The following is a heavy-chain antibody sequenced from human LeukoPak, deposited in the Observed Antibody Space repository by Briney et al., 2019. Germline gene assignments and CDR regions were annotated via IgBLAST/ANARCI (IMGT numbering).Heavy chain of an antibody. V-gene: IGHV4-30-4*01. Sequence: PSETLSLTCTVSGGSISGGDYYWSWIRQPPGKGLEWIGYIYYSGSTYYNPSLKSRVTISVDTSKNQFSLKLSSVTAADTAVYYCARAGILLWFGELFPNAFDIWGQGTMVTVSS. J-gene: IGHJ3*02. CDR2: IYYSGST. CDR3: ARAGILLWFGELFPNAFDI. CDR1: GGSISGGDYY. D-gene: IGHD3-10*01.